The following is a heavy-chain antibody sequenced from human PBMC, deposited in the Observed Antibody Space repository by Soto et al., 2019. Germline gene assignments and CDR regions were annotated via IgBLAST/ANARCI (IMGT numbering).Heavy chain of an antibody. CDR3: ARDGDGPGRRYDY. CDR1: GYTFTTYG. D-gene: IGHD3-10*01. CDR2: IGPYTGVT. Sequence: AASVKVSCKASGYTFTTYGFSWVRQAPGQGLDWMGWIGPYTGVTNYAQKFQGRVTMTTDTSTSTAYMELRSLTSDDTAVYYCARDGDGPGRRYDYWGQGTLVTVSS. V-gene: IGHV1-18*01. J-gene: IGHJ4*02.